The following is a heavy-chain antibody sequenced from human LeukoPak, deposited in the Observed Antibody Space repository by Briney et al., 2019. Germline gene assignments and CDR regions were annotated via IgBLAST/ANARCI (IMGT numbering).Heavy chain of an antibody. CDR3: ARPLPHDILTGYYTGYYYYGMDV. Sequence: SETLSLTFTVSGGSISSYYWSWIRQPPGKGLEWIGYIYYSGSTNYNPSLKSRVTISVDTSKNQFSLKLSSVTAADTAVYYCARPLPHDILTGYYTGYYYYGMDVWGQGTTVTVSS. J-gene: IGHJ6*02. D-gene: IGHD3-9*01. CDR2: IYYSGST. CDR1: GGSISSYY. V-gene: IGHV4-59*08.